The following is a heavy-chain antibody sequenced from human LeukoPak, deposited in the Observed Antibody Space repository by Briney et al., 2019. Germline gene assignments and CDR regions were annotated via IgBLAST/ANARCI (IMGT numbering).Heavy chain of an antibody. V-gene: IGHV4-30-4*01. D-gene: IGHD3-9*01. J-gene: IGHJ6*02. Sequence: PSQTLSLTCTVSGGSISSGDYYRSWIRQPPGKGLEWIGYIYYSGSTYYNPSLKSRVTISVDTSKNQFSLKLSSVTAADTAVYYCARDHNQGAVGLTAHGLHYYYYYGMDVWGQGTTVTVSS. CDR1: GGSISSGDYY. CDR2: IYYSGST. CDR3: ARDHNQGAVGLTAHGLHYYYYYGMDV.